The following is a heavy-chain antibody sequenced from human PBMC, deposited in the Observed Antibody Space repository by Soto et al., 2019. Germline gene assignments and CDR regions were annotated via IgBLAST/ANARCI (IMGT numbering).Heavy chain of an antibody. V-gene: IGHV1-69*01. D-gene: IGHD6-6*01. Sequence: QVQLVQSGAEVKKPGSSVKVSCKASGGTFSSYAISWVRQAPGQGLEWMGGIIPIFGTANYAQKFQGRVTMTADESTSTAYMELSSLRSEDTAVYYCARGIFEYSSSEGGWFDPWGQGTLVTVSS. CDR2: IIPIFGTA. CDR1: GGTFSSYA. J-gene: IGHJ5*02. CDR3: ARGIFEYSSSEGGWFDP.